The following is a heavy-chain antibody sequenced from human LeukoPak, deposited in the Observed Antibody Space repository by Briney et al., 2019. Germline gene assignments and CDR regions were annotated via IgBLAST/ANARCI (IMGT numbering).Heavy chain of an antibody. V-gene: IGHV5-51*01. Sequence: GESLKISCQGSGYAFGSYWIAWVRRVPGKGLDYMGIIYPGDSDTRYSPSFQGQVTISADKSISTTYLQWSSLKASDTAIYYCARADSSGLPEHWGQGTLVTVSS. J-gene: IGHJ1*01. CDR2: IYPGDSDT. CDR3: ARADSSGLPEH. D-gene: IGHD3-22*01. CDR1: GYAFGSYW.